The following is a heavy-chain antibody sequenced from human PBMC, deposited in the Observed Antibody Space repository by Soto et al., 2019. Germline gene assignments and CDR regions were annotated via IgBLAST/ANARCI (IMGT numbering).Heavy chain of an antibody. CDR3: ARGVPDNVVLKYFYAMDV. J-gene: IGHJ6*02. V-gene: IGHV1-69*12. CDR2: IIPIFDTT. D-gene: IGHD3-16*01. CDR1: GGTFRNYA. Sequence: QIQLVQSGAEVKKPGSSMKVSCKASGGTFRNYAISWVRQAPGQGLEWMGGIIPIFDTTNYAQTFQGRVTITADESTSTVYMELSSLRSDDTALYYCARGVPDNVVLKYFYAMDVWGQGTTVTVSS.